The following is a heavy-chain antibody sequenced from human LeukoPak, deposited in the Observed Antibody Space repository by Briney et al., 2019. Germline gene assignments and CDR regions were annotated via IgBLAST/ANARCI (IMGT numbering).Heavy chain of an antibody. CDR2: IYTSGST. CDR1: GGSISSYY. D-gene: IGHD2-2*02. Sequence: SETLSLTCTVSGGSISSYYWSWIRQPAGKGLEWIRRIYTSGSTNYNPSLKSRVTMSVDTSKNQFSLKLSSVTAADTAVYYCARDREGMGQLLYYGTYYYYYMDVWGKGTTVTVSS. J-gene: IGHJ6*03. CDR3: ARDREGMGQLLYYGTYYYYYMDV. V-gene: IGHV4-4*07.